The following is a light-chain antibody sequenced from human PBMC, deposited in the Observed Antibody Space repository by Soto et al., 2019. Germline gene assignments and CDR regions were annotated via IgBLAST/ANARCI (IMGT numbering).Light chain of an antibody. Sequence: IVMTQSSATLSVSQGEGATLSCKASQNVYNNLAWYQQRPGQPPRLLIYDASTRATGISARFSGSGYGTEFTLTISSLQSEDFAVYFCQQCRNWPLTFGGGTKVDIK. J-gene: IGKJ4*01. CDR1: QNVYNN. CDR2: DAS. V-gene: IGKV3-15*01. CDR3: QQCRNWPLT.